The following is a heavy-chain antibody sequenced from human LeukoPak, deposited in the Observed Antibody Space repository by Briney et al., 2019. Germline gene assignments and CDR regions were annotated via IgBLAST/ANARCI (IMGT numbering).Heavy chain of an antibody. J-gene: IGHJ4*02. CDR3: AKGVDWQQTYYFDY. V-gene: IGHV3-23*01. CDR1: GFTFSSYA. CDR2: ISGSGGST. D-gene: IGHD3-9*01. Sequence: PGGPLRLSCAASGFTFSSYAMSWVRQAPGKGLEWVSAISGSGGSTYYADSVKGRFTISRDNSKNTLYLQMNSLRAEDTAVYYCAKGVDWQQTYYFDYWGQGTLVTVSS.